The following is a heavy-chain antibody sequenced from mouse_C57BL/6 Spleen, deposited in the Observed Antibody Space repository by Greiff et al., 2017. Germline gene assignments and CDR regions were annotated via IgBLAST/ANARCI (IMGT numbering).Heavy chain of an antibody. CDR1: GYAFSSSW. V-gene: IGHV1-82*01. J-gene: IGHJ3*01. D-gene: IGHD2-1*01. CDR3: AGDYGSWFAY. CDR2: IYPGDGGT. Sequence: QVQLQQSGPELVKPGASVKISCKASGYAFSSSWMNWVKQRPGKGLEWIGRIYPGDGGTNYNGKFKGKATLTADKSSSTAYMQLSSLTSEDSAVYFCAGDYGSWFAYWGQGTLVTVSA.